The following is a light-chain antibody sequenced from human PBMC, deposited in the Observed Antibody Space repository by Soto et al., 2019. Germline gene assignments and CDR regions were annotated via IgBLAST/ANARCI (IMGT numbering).Light chain of an antibody. CDR1: TSNIAKNH. Sequence: VLTQPPSVSAAPGQKFSISCSGSTSNIAKNHVSWYQRLPGTAPKLLFYDNDKRPSGIPDRFSASKSATSSTLDITGLQTGDEADYLCGAWDDSLSFYVFGTGTKVTVL. CDR3: GAWDDSLSFYV. V-gene: IGLV1-51*01. CDR2: DND. J-gene: IGLJ1*01.